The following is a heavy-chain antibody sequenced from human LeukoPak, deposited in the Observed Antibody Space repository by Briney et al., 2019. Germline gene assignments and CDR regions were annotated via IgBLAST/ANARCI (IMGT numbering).Heavy chain of an antibody. V-gene: IGHV3-9*01. J-gene: IGHJ4*02. Sequence: GGSLRLSCAASGFTFDDYAMHWVRQAPGKGLEWVSGISWNSGSIGYADSVKGRFTISRDNAKNSLYLQMNSLRAEDTAVYYCARDEYSSSWYADYWGQGTLVTVSS. CDR1: GFTFDDYA. CDR2: ISWNSGSI. CDR3: ARDEYSSSWYADY. D-gene: IGHD6-13*01.